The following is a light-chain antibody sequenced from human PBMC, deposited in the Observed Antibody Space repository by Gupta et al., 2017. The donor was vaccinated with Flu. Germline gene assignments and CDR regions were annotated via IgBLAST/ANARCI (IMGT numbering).Light chain of an antibody. CDR3: AAWDDSRNALV. Sequence: QSVLTQPPSASGPPGQRVTISCSGSSSNIGSNTVNWYQQLPGTAPKVLIYSHDQRPSGVPDRFSGSKSGTSASLAISGLQAEDEADYYCAAWDDSRNALVFGGGTKLTVL. CDR1: SSNIGSNT. CDR2: SHD. V-gene: IGLV1-44*01. J-gene: IGLJ3*02.